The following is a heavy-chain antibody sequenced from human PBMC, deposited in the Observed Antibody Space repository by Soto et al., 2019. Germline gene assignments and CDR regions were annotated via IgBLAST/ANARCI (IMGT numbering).Heavy chain of an antibody. J-gene: IGHJ5*02. CDR3: GRVRVDKAEGWFDP. Sequence: GESLKISCKVSGYSFSSFWITWVRQMPGKGLEWMGRIDPSDSYANYSPSFQGYVTFSADKSINTAYLQWSSLKASDTAMYYCGRVRVDKAEGWFDPWGQGTLVTVSS. CDR1: GYSFSSFW. V-gene: IGHV5-10-1*01. D-gene: IGHD5-18*01. CDR2: IDPSDSYA.